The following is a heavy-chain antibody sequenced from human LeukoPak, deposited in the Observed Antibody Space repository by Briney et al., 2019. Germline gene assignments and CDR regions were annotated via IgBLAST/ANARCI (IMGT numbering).Heavy chain of an antibody. V-gene: IGHV3-74*01. CDR1: GFTFSSYW. CDR2: INSDGSST. D-gene: IGHD6-13*01. CDR3: ARGTAAAGDDY. J-gene: IGHJ4*02. Sequence: GGSLRLSCAASGFTFSSYWMHWVRQAPGKGLVWVSRINSDGSSTSYADTVKGRFTISRDNAKNTLYLQMNSLRAEDTAVYYSARGTAAAGDDYWGQGTLVTVSS.